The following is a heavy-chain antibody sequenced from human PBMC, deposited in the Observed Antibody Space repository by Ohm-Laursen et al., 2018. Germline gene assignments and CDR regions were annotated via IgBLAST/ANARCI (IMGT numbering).Heavy chain of an antibody. CDR3: ASGSWNYYYYGMHV. CDR1: GFSFINHA. D-gene: IGHD1-26*01. J-gene: IGHJ6*02. CDR2: IWNDGTKK. Sequence: SLRLSCAASGFSFINHAMHWVRQAPGKGMAWVAVIWNDGTKKFYADSVKGRFTISRDNSKNTLYLQMNSLRAEDTAVYYCASGSWNYYYYGMHVWGQGTTVTVSS. V-gene: IGHV3-33*01.